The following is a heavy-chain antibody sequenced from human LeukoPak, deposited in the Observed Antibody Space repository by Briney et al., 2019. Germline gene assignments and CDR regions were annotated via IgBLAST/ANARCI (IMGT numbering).Heavy chain of an antibody. CDR2: VSSSSSTI. Sequence: PGGSLRLSCAASGFTFSNYRMNWVRQAPGKGLEWVSYVSSSSSTIYYADSVKGRFTISRDNAKNSLFLQMNILRDEDTAVYYCARDSVAGIFDYWGQGTLVTVSS. CDR3: ARDSVAGIFDY. J-gene: IGHJ4*02. CDR1: GFTFSNYR. V-gene: IGHV3-48*02. D-gene: IGHD6-19*01.